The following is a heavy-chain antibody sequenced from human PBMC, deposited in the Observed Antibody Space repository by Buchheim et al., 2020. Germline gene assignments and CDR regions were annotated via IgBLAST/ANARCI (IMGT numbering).Heavy chain of an antibody. D-gene: IGHD4-23*01. Sequence: EVKLVESGGGYVLRGGSLSLSCEASGFSFSSYWMHWVRQVPGKGLEWVSHVNNDGSSATYADSVKGRFTISRDNARIILSLQMNSLRAEDTAVYYCTRAVVETYFDSWGQGTL. J-gene: IGHJ4*02. CDR1: GFSFSSYW. V-gene: IGHV3-74*03. CDR2: VNNDGSSA. CDR3: TRAVVETYFDS.